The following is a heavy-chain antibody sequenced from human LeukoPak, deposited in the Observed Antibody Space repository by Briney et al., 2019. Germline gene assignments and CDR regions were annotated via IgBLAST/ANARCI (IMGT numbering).Heavy chain of an antibody. Sequence: GGSLRLSCAASGFTFRDAWVSWVRQAPGKGLEWVARIKGKTDGGTTDYAAPVKGRFTISRDNSKNTLYLQMNSLRADDTAVYYCASTQIPDSTRWYYFDYWGQGTLVTVSS. CDR3: ASTQIPDSTRWYYFDY. J-gene: IGHJ4*02. CDR2: IKGKTDGGTT. V-gene: IGHV3-15*01. CDR1: GFTFRDAW. D-gene: IGHD6-13*01.